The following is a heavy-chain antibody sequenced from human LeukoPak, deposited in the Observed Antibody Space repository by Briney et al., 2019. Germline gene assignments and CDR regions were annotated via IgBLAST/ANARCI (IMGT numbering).Heavy chain of an antibody. CDR1: GFTFSGSA. CDR3: ARADMVRGVITKYFDY. CDR2: IRSKANSYAT. V-gene: IGHV3-73*01. D-gene: IGHD3-10*01. J-gene: IGHJ4*02. Sequence: PGGSLRLSCAASGFTFSGSAMHWVRQASGKGLEWVGRIRSKANSYATVYAASVRGRFTISRDNAKNSLYLQMNSLRAEDTALYYCARADMVRGVITKYFDYWGQGTLVTVPS.